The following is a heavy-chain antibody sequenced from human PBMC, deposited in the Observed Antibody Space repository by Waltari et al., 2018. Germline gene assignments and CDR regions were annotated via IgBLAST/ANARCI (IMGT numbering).Heavy chain of an antibody. CDR3: AKDSQVITFGGVDY. CDR2: IRYDGSNK. Sequence: QVQLVESGGGVVQPGGSLRLSCAASGFTFSSYGMHWVRQAPGKGLEWVAFIRYDGSNKYYADSGKGRFTISRDNSKNTLYLQMNSLRAEDTAVYYCAKDSQVITFGGVDYWGQGTLVTVSS. J-gene: IGHJ4*02. V-gene: IGHV3-30*02. D-gene: IGHD3-16*01. CDR1: GFTFSSYG.